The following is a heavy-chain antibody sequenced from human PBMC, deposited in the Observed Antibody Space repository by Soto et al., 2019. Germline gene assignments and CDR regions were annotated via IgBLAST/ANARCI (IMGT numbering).Heavy chain of an antibody. D-gene: IGHD2-2*01. Sequence: QVQLVQSGAEVKKPGSSVKVSCKASGGTFSSYTISWVRQAPGQGLEWMGRIIPILGISNYAQKFQGRVTITADKATSTAYMELRSRRSEDTAVYYCARSVPAPRGVDVWGQGTTVTVSS. CDR3: ARSVPAPRGVDV. J-gene: IGHJ6*02. CDR2: IIPILGIS. CDR1: GGTFSSYT. V-gene: IGHV1-69*02.